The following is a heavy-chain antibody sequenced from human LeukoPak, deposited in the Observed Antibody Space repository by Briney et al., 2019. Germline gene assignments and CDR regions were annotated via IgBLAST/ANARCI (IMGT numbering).Heavy chain of an antibody. V-gene: IGHV3-30*18. CDR1: GFTFSSYG. Sequence: GGSLRLSCAASGFTFSSYGMHWVRQAPGKGLERVAVISYDGSNKYYADSVKGRFTISRDNSKNTLYLQMNSLRAEDTAVYYCAKGEQWLAYTYAEYFQHWGQGTLVTVSS. D-gene: IGHD6-19*01. CDR2: ISYDGSNK. J-gene: IGHJ1*01. CDR3: AKGEQWLAYTYAEYFQH.